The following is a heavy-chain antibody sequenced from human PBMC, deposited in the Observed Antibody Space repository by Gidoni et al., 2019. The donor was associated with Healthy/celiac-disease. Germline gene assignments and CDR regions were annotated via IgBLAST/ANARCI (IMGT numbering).Heavy chain of an antibody. CDR1: GCSISSSSYY. CDR3: ARHVGGPKTYYYDSSGYFLFDY. Sequence: QLQLQESGPGLVKPSETLSLPCTVSGCSISSSSYYWGWIRQPPGKGLEWIGSIYYSGSTYYNPSLKSRVTISVDTSKNQFSLKLSSVTAADTAVYYCARHVGGPKTYYYDSSGYFLFDYWGQGTLVTVS. V-gene: IGHV4-39*01. J-gene: IGHJ4*02. CDR2: IYYSGST. D-gene: IGHD3-22*01.